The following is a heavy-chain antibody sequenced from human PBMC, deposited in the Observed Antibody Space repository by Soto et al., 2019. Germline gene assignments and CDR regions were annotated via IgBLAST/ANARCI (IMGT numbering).Heavy chain of an antibody. Sequence: QITLKESGPTLVKPTQTLTLTCTFSGFSLSTSGVGVGWIRQPPGKALEWLALIYWDDDKRYSPSLKSRLTITTDTSNNQVVLTMTNMDPVDTATYYCAHSIAAAGRRDYYYYYMDVWGKGTKVTVSS. V-gene: IGHV2-5*02. CDR3: AHSIAAAGRRDYYYYYMDV. J-gene: IGHJ6*03. CDR2: IYWDDDK. CDR1: GFSLSTSGVG. D-gene: IGHD6-13*01.